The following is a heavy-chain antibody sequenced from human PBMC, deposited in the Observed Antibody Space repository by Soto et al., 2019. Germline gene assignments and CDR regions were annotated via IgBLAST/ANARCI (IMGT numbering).Heavy chain of an antibody. J-gene: IGHJ6*02. CDR2: ISGSGGST. V-gene: IGHV3-23*01. D-gene: IGHD3-10*01. Sequence: GGSLRLSCAASGFTFSSYAMSWVRQAPGKGLEWVSAISGSGGSTYYADSVKGRFTISRDNSKNTLYLQMNSLRAEDTAVYYCAKERWFGELSHPGKYYYGMDVWGQGTTVTVSS. CDR3: AKERWFGELSHPGKYYYGMDV. CDR1: GFTFSSYA.